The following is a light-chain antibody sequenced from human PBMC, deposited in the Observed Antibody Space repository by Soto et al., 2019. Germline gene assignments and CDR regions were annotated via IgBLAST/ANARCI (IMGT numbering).Light chain of an antibody. CDR1: QGISSF. CDR2: GAS. J-gene: IGKJ5*01. Sequence: IQLTQSPSSLSASVGDRVAITCRASQGISSFLVWYQQKPGKAPKLLIYGASTLEGGVPFRFSGSGSGTDFTLIISSVQPEDFATYYCQQLNTYPINFGQGTRLEIK. V-gene: IGKV1-9*01. CDR3: QQLNTYPIN.